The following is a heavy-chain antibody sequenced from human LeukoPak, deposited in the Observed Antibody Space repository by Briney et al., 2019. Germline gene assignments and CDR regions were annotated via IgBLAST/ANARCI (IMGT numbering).Heavy chain of an antibody. V-gene: IGHV5-51*01. CDR2: IYPGDSDT. Sequence: HGESLKISCKGSGYSFTSYWIGWVRQMPGKGLEWMGIIYPGDSDTRYSPSFQGQVTISADKSISTAYLQWSSLKASGTAMYYCASAIVVVTAASAFDIWGQGTMVTVSS. D-gene: IGHD2-21*02. J-gene: IGHJ3*02. CDR1: GYSFTSYW. CDR3: ASAIVVVTAASAFDI.